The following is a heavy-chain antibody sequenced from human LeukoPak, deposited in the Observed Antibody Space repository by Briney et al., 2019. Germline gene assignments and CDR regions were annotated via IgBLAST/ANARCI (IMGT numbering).Heavy chain of an antibody. V-gene: IGHV3-21*01. Sequence: PGGFLRLSCAASGFTFSSYSMNWVRQAPGKGLEWVSSISSSSSYIYYADSVKGRFTISRDNAKNSLYLQMNSLRAEDTAVYYCARDDSSGYYLDYWGQGTLVTVSS. CDR3: ARDDSSGYYLDY. CDR1: GFTFSSYS. D-gene: IGHD3-22*01. J-gene: IGHJ4*02. CDR2: ISSSSSYI.